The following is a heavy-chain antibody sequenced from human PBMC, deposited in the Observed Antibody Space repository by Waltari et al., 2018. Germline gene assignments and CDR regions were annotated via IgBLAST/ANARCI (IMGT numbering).Heavy chain of an antibody. V-gene: IGHV4-59*01. CDR2: IYYSGST. Sequence: QVQLQESGPGLVKPSETLSLTCTVSGGSISSYYWSWIRQPPGKGLEWIGYIYYSGSTNYNPSLKSRVTISVDTSKNQFPLKLSSVTAADTAVYYCARDSYSPRAFDIWGQGTMVTVSS. CDR1: GGSISSYY. D-gene: IGHD2-15*01. CDR3: ARDSYSPRAFDI. J-gene: IGHJ3*02.